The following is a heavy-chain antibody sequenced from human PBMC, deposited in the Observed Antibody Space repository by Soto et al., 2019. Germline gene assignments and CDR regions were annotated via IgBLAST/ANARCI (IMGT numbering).Heavy chain of an antibody. CDR1: GYSFTNYW. CDR3: TRPYSGSVRRAIY. Sequence: GGSLKFSCKGSGYSFTNYWIGWVRQIPGKGLEWMGIIYPGDSDTRYSPPFQGQATISADKSISTAYLQWSSLKASDTAMYYCTRPYSGSVRRAIYWGQGTLVTVSS. D-gene: IGHD2-15*01. CDR2: IYPGDSDT. V-gene: IGHV5-51*01. J-gene: IGHJ4*02.